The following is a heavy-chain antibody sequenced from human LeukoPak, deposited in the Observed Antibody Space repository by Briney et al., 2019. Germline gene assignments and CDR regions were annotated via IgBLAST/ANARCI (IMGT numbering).Heavy chain of an antibody. CDR3: ARLPYNSAEYFQH. CDR2: INPNSGGT. V-gene: IGHV1-2*02. CDR1: GYTFTGYY. J-gene: IGHJ1*01. Sequence: ASVKVSCKASGYTFTGYYMHWVRQAHGQGLEWMGWINPNSGGTNYAQKFQGRVTMTRDTSISTAYMELSRLRSDDTAVYYCARLPYNSAEYFQHWGQGTLVTVSS. D-gene: IGHD1-14*01.